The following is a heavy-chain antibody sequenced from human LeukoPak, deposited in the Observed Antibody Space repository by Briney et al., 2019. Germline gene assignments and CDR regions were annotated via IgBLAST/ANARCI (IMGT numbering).Heavy chain of an antibody. Sequence: TSETLSLTCTVSGGSISSGDYYLSWIRQPPGKGLEWIGYIYYSGSTYYNPSLKSRVTISVDTSKNQFSLKLSSVTAADTAVYYCARVIGGATFDYWGQGTLVTVSS. CDR2: IYYSGST. V-gene: IGHV4-30-4*08. CDR3: ARVIGGATFDY. J-gene: IGHJ4*02. D-gene: IGHD1-26*01. CDR1: GGSISSGDYY.